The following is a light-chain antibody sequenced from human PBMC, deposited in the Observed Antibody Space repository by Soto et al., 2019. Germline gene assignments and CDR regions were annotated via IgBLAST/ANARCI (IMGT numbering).Light chain of an antibody. CDR2: DGS. J-gene: IGKJ5*01. CDR1: QSVRSN. Sequence: VTVSCGASQSVRSNLAWYQHKPGQAPRLLIYDGSTRALGIPARFSGSESGTEFTLTIGSPQSEDFSVYLCQQYPDWAINCGQGTRLEI. CDR3: QQYPDWAIN. V-gene: IGKV3-15*01.